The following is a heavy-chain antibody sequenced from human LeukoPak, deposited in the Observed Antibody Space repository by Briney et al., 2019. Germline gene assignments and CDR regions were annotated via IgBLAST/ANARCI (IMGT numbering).Heavy chain of an antibody. CDR3: ARHYDYVWDSNWFDP. D-gene: IGHD3-16*01. V-gene: IGHV3-30-3*01. CDR2: ISYDGSNK. CDR1: GFTFSSYA. Sequence: PGGSLRLSCAASGFTFSSYAMHWVRQAPGKGLEWVAVISYDGSNKYYADSVKGRFTISRDNSKNTLYLQMNSLRAEDTAVYYCARHYDYVWDSNWFDPWGQGTLVTVSS. J-gene: IGHJ5*02.